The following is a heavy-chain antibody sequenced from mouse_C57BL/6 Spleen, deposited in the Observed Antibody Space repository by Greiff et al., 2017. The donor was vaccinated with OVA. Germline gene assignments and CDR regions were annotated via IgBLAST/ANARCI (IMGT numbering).Heavy chain of an antibody. J-gene: IGHJ4*01. V-gene: IGHV1-61*01. D-gene: IGHD1-1*01. CDR1: GYTFTSYW. CDR3: AREVGSSFYAMDY. Sequence: QVQLQQPGAELVRPGSSVKLSCKASGYTFTSYWMDWVKQRPGQGLEWIGNIYPSDSETHYNQKFKDKATLTVDKSSSTAYMQLSSLTSEDSAVYYCAREVGSSFYAMDYWGQGTSVTVSS. CDR2: IYPSDSET.